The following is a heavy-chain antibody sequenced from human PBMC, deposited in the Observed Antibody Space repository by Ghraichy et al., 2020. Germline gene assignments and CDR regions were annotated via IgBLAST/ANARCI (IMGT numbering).Heavy chain of an antibody. CDR1: GDFIANNRHF. Sequence: SETLSLTCSVSGDFIANNRHFWGWIRQAPGKGLEWIATMYHGGNTYYSPSLKSRVTMSVDMSTNQFSLKLSSVTASDTAVYYCARRTGDYNGYGYYYYMDVCGKGTTVIV. D-gene: IGHD5-12*01. CDR3: ARRTGDYNGYGYYYYMDV. CDR2: MYHGGNT. V-gene: IGHV4-39*01. J-gene: IGHJ6*03.